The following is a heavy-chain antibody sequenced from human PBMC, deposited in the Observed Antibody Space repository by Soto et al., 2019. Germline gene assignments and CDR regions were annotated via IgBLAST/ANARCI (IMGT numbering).Heavy chain of an antibody. Sequence: GGSLRLSCAASGFTVNSNYMSWVRQAPGKGLEWVSIIYSGGSTYYADSVKGRFTISRDNSKNTLYLQMNSLRAEDTAVYYCARESIVGATNTFDYWGQGTLVTVSS. CDR1: GFTVNSNY. V-gene: IGHV3-66*01. CDR2: IYSGGST. D-gene: IGHD1-26*01. J-gene: IGHJ4*02. CDR3: ARESIVGATNTFDY.